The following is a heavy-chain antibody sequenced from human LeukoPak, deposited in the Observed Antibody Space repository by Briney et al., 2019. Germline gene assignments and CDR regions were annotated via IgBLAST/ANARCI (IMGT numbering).Heavy chain of an antibody. CDR3: ARDAGYDSIGSSYAYFDL. CDR1: GGTFSTYD. V-gene: IGHV1-69*04. CDR2: IIPVLGIP. J-gene: IGHJ2*01. D-gene: IGHD4-11*01. Sequence: SVKVSCKASGGTFSTYDITWVRQAPGQGLEWMARIIPVLGIPNYAQKFQGRLTVTADKSTSTVFMELSSLRSDDTAVYYCARDAGYDSIGSSYAYFDLWGRGTLVTVSS.